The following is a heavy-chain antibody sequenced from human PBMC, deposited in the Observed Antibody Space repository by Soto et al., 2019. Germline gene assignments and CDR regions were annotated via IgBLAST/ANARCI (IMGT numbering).Heavy chain of an antibody. Sequence: QVQLQESGPGLVKPSQTLSLTCTVSGASITSGGYYWSWIRQHPGKGLDWIGYIYYSVSTYYNPSLKSRVIISVDTSKNQFSLNLSSVTAADTAVYYCARAENERAGIYRPPDYWGQGTLVTVSS. V-gene: IGHV4-31*03. CDR2: IYYSVST. D-gene: IGHD5-12*01. J-gene: IGHJ4*02. CDR1: GASITSGGYY. CDR3: ARAENERAGIYRPPDY.